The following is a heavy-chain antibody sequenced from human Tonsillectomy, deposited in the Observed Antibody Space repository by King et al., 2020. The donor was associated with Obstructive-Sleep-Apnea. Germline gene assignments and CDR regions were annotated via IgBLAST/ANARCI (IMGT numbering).Heavy chain of an antibody. CDR1: GFTFSSYA. V-gene: IGHV3-23*04. Sequence: VQLVESVGGLVQPGGSLRLSCAASGFTFSSYAMSLVRQAPGKGLEWVSAISSSGGSTYYAESGKGRFTISRDNSKNTLYLQMNSLRAEDTAVYYCAKDGAAAWYFDLWGRGTLVTVSS. D-gene: IGHD6-25*01. J-gene: IGHJ2*01. CDR2: ISSSGGST. CDR3: AKDGAAAWYFDL.